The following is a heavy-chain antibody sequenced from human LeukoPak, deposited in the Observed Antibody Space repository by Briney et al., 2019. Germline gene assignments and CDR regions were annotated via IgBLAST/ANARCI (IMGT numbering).Heavy chain of an antibody. CDR3: ASYDFWSGYFDY. D-gene: IGHD3-3*01. J-gene: IGHJ4*02. Sequence: SETLSLTCTVSGGSISSSSYYWGWIRQPPGKGLEWIGSIYYSGGTYYNPSLKSRVTISVDTSKNQFSLKLSSVTAADTAVYYCASYDFWSGYFDYWGQGTLVTVSS. CDR2: IYYSGGT. V-gene: IGHV4-39*07. CDR1: GGSISSSSYY.